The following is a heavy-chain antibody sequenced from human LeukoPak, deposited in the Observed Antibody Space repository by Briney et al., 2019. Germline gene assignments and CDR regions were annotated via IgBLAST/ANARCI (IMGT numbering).Heavy chain of an antibody. J-gene: IGHJ6*02. CDR3: ARDHTAIYYGMDV. V-gene: IGHV3-7*01. Sequence: GGSLRLSCAASGFTFSSYWMSWVRQAPGKGLEWVANIKQDGSEKYYVDSVKGRFIISRDNAKNSLYLQMNSLRAEDTAVYYCARDHTAIYYGMDVWGQGTTVTVSS. CDR1: GFTFSSYW. CDR2: IKQDGSEK. D-gene: IGHD5-18*01.